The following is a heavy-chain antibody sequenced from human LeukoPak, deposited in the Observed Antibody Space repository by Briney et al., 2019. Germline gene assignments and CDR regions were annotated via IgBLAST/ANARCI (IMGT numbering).Heavy chain of an antibody. CDR3: AREGRGYGMDV. CDR2: IRSDGSIT. Sequence: GGSLRLSCAASGFTFSGYWMHWVRQAPGKGLAWVSVIRSDGSITTYADSVKGRFTISRDTAKNTLYLQMNSLRAEDTAVYYCAREGRGYGMDVWGQGTTVTVSS. J-gene: IGHJ6*02. D-gene: IGHD3-10*01. V-gene: IGHV3-74*01. CDR1: GFTFSGYW.